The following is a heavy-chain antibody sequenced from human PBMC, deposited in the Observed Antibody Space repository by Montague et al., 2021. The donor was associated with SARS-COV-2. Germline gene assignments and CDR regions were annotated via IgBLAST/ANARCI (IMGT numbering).Heavy chain of an antibody. D-gene: IGHD3-3*01. CDR3: ARVVTIFGVGDTFDY. V-gene: IGHV4-39*07. J-gene: IGHJ4*02. CDR1: GGSISSSSYY. CDR2: IYYSGST. Sequence: SETLSLTCTVSGGSISSSSYYWGWIRQPPGKGLEWIGSIYYSGSTYYNPSLKSRVTISVDTSKNQFSLKLSSVTAADTAVYYCARVVTIFGVGDTFDYWGQGTLVTVSS.